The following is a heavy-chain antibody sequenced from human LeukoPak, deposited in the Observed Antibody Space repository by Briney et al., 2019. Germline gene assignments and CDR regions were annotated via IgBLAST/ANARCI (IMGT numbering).Heavy chain of an antibody. D-gene: IGHD2-2*01. CDR2: ISYDGSNK. CDR3: AKDWEPLVVPAAMGDYYYYGMDV. Sequence: PGGSLRLSCAASGFTFTNYNLNWVRQAPGKGLEWVAVISYDGSNKYYADSVKGRFTISRDNSKNTLYLQMNSLRAEDTAVYYCAKDWEPLVVPAAMGDYYYYGMDVWGQGTTVTVSS. J-gene: IGHJ6*02. CDR1: GFTFTNYN. V-gene: IGHV3-30*18.